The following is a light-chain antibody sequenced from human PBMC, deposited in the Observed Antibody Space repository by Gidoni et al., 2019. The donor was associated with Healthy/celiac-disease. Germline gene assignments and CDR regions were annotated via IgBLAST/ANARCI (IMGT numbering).Light chain of an antibody. CDR2: WAS. CDR1: QSVLYSSNNKDY. Sequence: DIVMTQSPDSLAVSLGERATINCKYSQSVLYSSNNKDYLAWYHQKPGQPPKLLICWASTRESGVPDRFSGSGSGTDFTLTISSLQAEDVAVYYCQQYYSTPYTFGQGTKLEIK. CDR3: QQYYSTPYT. J-gene: IGKJ2*01. V-gene: IGKV4-1*01.